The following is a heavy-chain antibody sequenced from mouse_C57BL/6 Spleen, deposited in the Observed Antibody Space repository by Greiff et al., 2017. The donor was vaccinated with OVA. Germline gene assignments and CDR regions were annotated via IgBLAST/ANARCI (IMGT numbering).Heavy chain of an antibody. Sequence: VKLQESGAELVKPGASVKISCKASGYAFSSYWMNWVKQRPGKGLEWIGQIYPGDGDTNYNGKFKGKATLTADKSSSTAYMQLSSLTSEDSAVYFCARWGINDWYFDVWGTGTTVTVSS. CDR1: GYAFSSYW. J-gene: IGHJ1*03. V-gene: IGHV1-80*01. CDR2: IYPGDGDT. CDR3: ARWGINDWYFDV. D-gene: IGHD2-4*01.